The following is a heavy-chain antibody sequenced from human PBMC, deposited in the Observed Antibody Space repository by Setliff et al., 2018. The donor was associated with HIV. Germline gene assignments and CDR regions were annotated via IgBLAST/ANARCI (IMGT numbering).Heavy chain of an antibody. CDR2: IYYTGST. CDR1: GGSISSSSYY. Sequence: SETLSLTCTVSGGSISSSSYYWGWIRQPPGKGLEWIGSIYYTGSTYYNPSLKSRVTMSADTSKNQFSLKVTSVTAADTAVYYCARVTTVTSYYYYYYYMDVWGKGTTVTVSS. V-gene: IGHV4-39*07. CDR3: ARVTTVTSYYYYYYYMDV. D-gene: IGHD4-17*01. J-gene: IGHJ6*03.